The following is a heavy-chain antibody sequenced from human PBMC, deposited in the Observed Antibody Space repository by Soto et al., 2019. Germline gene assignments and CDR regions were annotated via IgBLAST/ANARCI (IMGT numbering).Heavy chain of an antibody. V-gene: IGHV1-69*01. CDR2: IIPIFGTA. CDR3: AADCSGGSCYPPFDY. CDR1: GGTFSSYA. Sequence: QVQLVQSGAEVKKPGSSVKVSCKASGGTFSSYAISWVRQAPGQGLEWMGGIIPIFGTANYAQKFQGRVMITADESTSTAYMELSSLRSEDTAVYYCAADCSGGSCYPPFDYWGQGTLVTVSS. D-gene: IGHD2-15*01. J-gene: IGHJ4*02.